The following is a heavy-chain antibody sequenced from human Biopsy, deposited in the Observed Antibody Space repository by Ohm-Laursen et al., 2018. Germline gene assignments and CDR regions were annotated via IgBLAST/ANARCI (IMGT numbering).Heavy chain of an antibody. J-gene: IGHJ5*02. CDR3: ASGGQWPKPYLRYFDP. V-gene: IGHV4-59*02. CDR1: GGSVTNYY. CDR2: MYYNERT. Sequence: ETLSLTCSVPGGSVTNYYWTWIRQPPGKGLEWIGYMYYNERTYYNPSLRGRVTISVDTSKNQISLRLSSVTAADAAVYYCASGGQWPKPYLRYFDPWGQGTLVTVSS. D-gene: IGHD6-19*01.